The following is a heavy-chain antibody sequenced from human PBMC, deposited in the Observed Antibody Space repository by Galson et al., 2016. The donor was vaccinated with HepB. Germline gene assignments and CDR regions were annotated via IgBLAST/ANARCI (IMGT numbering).Heavy chain of an antibody. CDR1: GFTFSTNW. V-gene: IGHV3-7*01. D-gene: IGHD1-1*01. CDR2: IKHDGTEK. J-gene: IGHJ4*02. Sequence: SLRLSCAASGFTFSTNWMAWVRQAPGKGLEWVANIKHDGTEKYYVDSVKGRFTISKDNAKNPLYLQLNSRRAEDTAVYYCVSNTGWKYDYWGQGTLVTVSS. CDR3: VSNTGWKYDY.